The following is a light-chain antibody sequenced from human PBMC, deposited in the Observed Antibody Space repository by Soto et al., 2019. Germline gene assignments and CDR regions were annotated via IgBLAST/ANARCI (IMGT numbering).Light chain of an antibody. CDR3: QQYLTSPKT. V-gene: IGKV3-20*01. CDR1: QSVSSSN. J-gene: IGKJ1*01. CDR2: AAS. Sequence: EIVFTQSPCTLSLYPGEGATLSCRASQSVSSSNLAWYQQKPAQAPRLLIYAASRRAPGIPERFSGSASGTDFTLTISRLEPEDFAVYYCQQYLTSPKTFGQGTKVDIK.